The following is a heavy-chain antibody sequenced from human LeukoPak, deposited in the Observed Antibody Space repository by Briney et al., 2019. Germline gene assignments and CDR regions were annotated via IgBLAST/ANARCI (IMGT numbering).Heavy chain of an antibody. CDR1: GFAFSRYA. CDR3: ARVDYSGTYYFDY. D-gene: IGHD1-26*01. Sequence: PGGSLRLSCAASGFAFSRYAMTWVRQAPGKGLEWVSAISGSGGSTYYADSVKGRFTISRDNSKNTLFLQMNSLRAEDTAVYYCARVDYSGTYYFDYWGQGTLVTVSS. CDR2: ISGSGGST. V-gene: IGHV3-23*01. J-gene: IGHJ4*02.